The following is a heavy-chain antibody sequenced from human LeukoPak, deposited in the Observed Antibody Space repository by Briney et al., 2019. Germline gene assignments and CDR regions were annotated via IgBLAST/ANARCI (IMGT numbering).Heavy chain of an antibody. CDR1: GDSVSSNSAA. D-gene: IGHD3-10*01. J-gene: IGHJ4*02. CDR2: TYYRSKWYS. Sequence: SQTLSLTCAISGDSVSSNSAAWNWIRQSPSRGLEWLGRTYYRSKWYSDYAVFLKNRITVDLDTSKNQFSLHLNSVTPEDTAVYYCAREGGSGSYLNGVLKYWGQGTLVTASS. V-gene: IGHV6-1*01. CDR3: AREGGSGSYLNGVLKY.